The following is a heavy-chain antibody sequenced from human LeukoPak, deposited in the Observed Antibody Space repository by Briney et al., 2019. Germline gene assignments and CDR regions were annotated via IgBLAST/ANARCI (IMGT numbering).Heavy chain of an antibody. CDR1: GGSFSGYY. J-gene: IGHJ4*02. CDR3: ARAWVGAAAGTFGY. V-gene: IGHV4-34*01. Sequence: SETLSLTRAVYGGSFSGYYWSWIRQPPGKGLEWIGEINHSGSTNYNPSLKSRVTISVDTSKNQFSLKLSSVTAADTAVYYCARAWVGAAAGTFGYWGQGTLVTVSS. D-gene: IGHD6-13*01. CDR2: INHSGST.